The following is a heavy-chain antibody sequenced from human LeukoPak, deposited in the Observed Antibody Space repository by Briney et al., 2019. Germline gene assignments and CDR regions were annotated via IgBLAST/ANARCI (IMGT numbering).Heavy chain of an antibody. D-gene: IGHD3-3*01. CDR3: ARGKYYDFWSGYYRDYYYYYMDV. Sequence: SETLSLTCTVSGYSISSGYYWGWIRQPPGKGLEWIGSIYHSGSTYYNPSLKSRVTISVDTSKNQFSLKLSSVTAADTAVYYCARGKYYDFWSGYYRDYYYYYMDVWGKGTTVTVSS. J-gene: IGHJ6*03. V-gene: IGHV4-38-2*02. CDR1: GYSISSGYY. CDR2: IYHSGST.